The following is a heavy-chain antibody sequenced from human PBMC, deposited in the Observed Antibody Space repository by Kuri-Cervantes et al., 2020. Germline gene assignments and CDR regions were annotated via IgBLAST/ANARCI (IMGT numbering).Heavy chain of an antibody. J-gene: IGHJ3*02. Sequence: SVKVSCKASGGTFSSYAISWVRQAPGQGLEWMGGIVPIFGTANYAQKFQGRVTITADESTSTAYMELSSLRSEDTAVYYCASRPWSDAFDIWGQGTMVTVSS. CDR1: GGTFSSYA. CDR2: IVPIFGTA. CDR3: ASRPWSDAFDI. D-gene: IGHD1-1*01. V-gene: IGHV1-69*13.